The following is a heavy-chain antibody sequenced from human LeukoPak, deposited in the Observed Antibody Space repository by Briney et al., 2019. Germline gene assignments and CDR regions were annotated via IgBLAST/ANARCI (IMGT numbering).Heavy chain of an antibody. J-gene: IGHJ4*02. D-gene: IGHD2-8*02. Sequence: GGSLRLSCVASGFSPTTYWKSWVRQAPGKGLEWVANIKQDGSAKYYVDSVKGRFTISRDNARNSLYLQMNSLRAEDTAVYYCARAEVTVPGGDYWGQGTLVTVSS. CDR3: ARAEVTVPGGDY. CDR2: IKQDGSAK. CDR1: GFSPTTYW. V-gene: IGHV3-7*01.